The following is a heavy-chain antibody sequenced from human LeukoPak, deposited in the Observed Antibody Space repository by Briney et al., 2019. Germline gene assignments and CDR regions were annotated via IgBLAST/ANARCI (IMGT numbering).Heavy chain of an antibody. J-gene: IGHJ4*02. Sequence: PGGSLRLSCAGSGFIFSNYWVHWVRQAPGKGLVWVSRINIEGSRTDYADSVMGRFTISRDNAKNTLYLQMNSLTAEDTAVYYCVRSMSGRNDFWGQGTVVSVSS. CDR3: VRSMSGRNDF. CDR2: INIEGSRT. V-gene: IGHV3-74*01. CDR1: GFIFSNYW. D-gene: IGHD3-3*01.